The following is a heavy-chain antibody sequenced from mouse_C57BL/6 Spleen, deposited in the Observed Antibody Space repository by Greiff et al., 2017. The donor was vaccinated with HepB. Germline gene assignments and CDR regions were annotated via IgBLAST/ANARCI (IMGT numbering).Heavy chain of an antibody. Sequence: VQLQQSGAELVRPGASVKLSCTASGFNIKDDYMHWVKQRPEQGLEWIGWIDPENGDTEYASKFQGKATITADTSSNTAYLQLSSLTSEDTAVYYCTRGLRRVYWYFDVWGTGTTVTVSS. V-gene: IGHV14-4*01. CDR3: TRGLRRVYWYFDV. J-gene: IGHJ1*03. CDR2: IDPENGDT. CDR1: GFNIKDDY. D-gene: IGHD2-4*01.